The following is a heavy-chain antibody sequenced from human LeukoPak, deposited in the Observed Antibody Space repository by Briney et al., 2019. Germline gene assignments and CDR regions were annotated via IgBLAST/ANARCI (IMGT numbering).Heavy chain of an antibody. CDR3: AKDRVESRITAKRGFDS. CDR1: GGSFSGYY. Sequence: ETLSLTCAVYGGSFSGYYWGWVRQAPGKGLEWVSAISGSGGSTYYSDSVRGRFTVSRDNSRNTLYLQVNSLRAEDTAVYYCAKDRVESRITAKRGFDSWGQGTLVTVSS. D-gene: IGHD1-20*01. J-gene: IGHJ4*02. V-gene: IGHV3-23*01. CDR2: ISGSGGST.